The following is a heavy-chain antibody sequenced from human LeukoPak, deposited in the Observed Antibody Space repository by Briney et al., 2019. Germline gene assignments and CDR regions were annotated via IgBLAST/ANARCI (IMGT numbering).Heavy chain of an antibody. D-gene: IGHD1-7*01. Sequence: GGSLRLSCAASGFTFSSYGMHWVRQAPGKGLEWVAVIWCDGSNKYYADSVKGRFTISRDNSKNTLYLQMNSLRAEDTAVYYCAKERLELRSLDYWGQGTLVTVSS. CDR3: AKERLELRSLDY. CDR1: GFTFSSYG. CDR2: IWCDGSNK. V-gene: IGHV3-33*06. J-gene: IGHJ4*02.